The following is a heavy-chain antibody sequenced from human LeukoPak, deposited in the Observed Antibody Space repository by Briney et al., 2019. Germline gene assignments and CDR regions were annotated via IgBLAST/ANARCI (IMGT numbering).Heavy chain of an antibody. D-gene: IGHD3-3*01. CDR3: ARKTYYDFWSGYYTGGFDY. CDR1: GGSFSGYY. Sequence: SETLSLTCAVCGGSFSGYYWSWIRQPPGKGLEWIGEINHSGSTNYNPSLKSRVTISVDTSKNQFSLKLSSVTAADTAVYYCARKTYYDFWSGYYTGGFDYWGQGTLVTVSS. V-gene: IGHV4-34*01. J-gene: IGHJ4*02. CDR2: INHSGST.